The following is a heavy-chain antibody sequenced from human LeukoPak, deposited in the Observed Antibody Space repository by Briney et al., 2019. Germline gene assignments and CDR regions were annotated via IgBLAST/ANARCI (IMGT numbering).Heavy chain of an antibody. CDR3: ARDGAATVAGYAFDI. D-gene: IGHD6-19*01. V-gene: IGHV4-61*09. CDR2: IYTSGST. J-gene: IGHJ3*02. Sequence: SETLSLTCTVSGGSISSGSYYWNWIRQPAGEGLEWIGHIYTSGSTSYNPSLGSRVTISVDTSKNQFSLRLSSVTAADTAVYYCARDGAATVAGYAFDIWGQGTMVTVSS. CDR1: GGSISSGSYY.